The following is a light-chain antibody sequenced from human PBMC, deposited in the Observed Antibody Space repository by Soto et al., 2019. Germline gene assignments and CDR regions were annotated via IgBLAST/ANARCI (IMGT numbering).Light chain of an antibody. CDR1: QSVSNNY. CDR2: GAS. V-gene: IGKV3-20*01. Sequence: EIVLTQSPGTLSLSPGERATLSCRASQSVSNNYLAWYQQKPGQAPRLLIYGASSRATGIPDRFSGSGSGTDFTLTISRLQPEDFAVYYCRQYANFRWTFGQGTKVEIK. CDR3: RQYANFRWT. J-gene: IGKJ1*01.